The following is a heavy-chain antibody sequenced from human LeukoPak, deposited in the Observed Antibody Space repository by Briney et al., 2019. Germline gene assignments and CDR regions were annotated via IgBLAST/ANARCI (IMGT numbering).Heavy chain of an antibody. D-gene: IGHD6-6*01. CDR1: GYSISSGYY. Sequence: NTSETLSLTCTVSGYSISSGYYWGWIRQPPGKGLEWIGSIYHSGSTYYNPSLKSRVTISVDTSKNQFSLKLSSVTAADTAVYYCARGSIWDAFDIWGQGTMVTVSS. CDR2: IYHSGST. CDR3: ARGSIWDAFDI. V-gene: IGHV4-38-2*02. J-gene: IGHJ3*02.